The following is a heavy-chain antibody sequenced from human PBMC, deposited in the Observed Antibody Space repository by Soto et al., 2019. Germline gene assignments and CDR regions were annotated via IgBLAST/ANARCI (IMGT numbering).Heavy chain of an antibody. D-gene: IGHD6-19*01. Sequence: QVQLVQSGAEVKKPGSSVKVSCKASGGTFSSYAISWVRQAPGQGLEWMGGIIPIFGTANYAQKFQGRVTIAADKSTSTANMELCSLRSEDTAVYYCARDFGVGAVAGTIPWGQGTLVTVSS. CDR3: ARDFGVGAVAGTIP. CDR2: IIPIFGTA. CDR1: GGTFSSYA. J-gene: IGHJ5*02. V-gene: IGHV1-69*06.